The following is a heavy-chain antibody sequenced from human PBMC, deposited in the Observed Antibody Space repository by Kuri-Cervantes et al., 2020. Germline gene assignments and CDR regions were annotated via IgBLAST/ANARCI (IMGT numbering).Heavy chain of an antibody. V-gene: IGHV4-30-4*01. CDR3: ARIVGALHAFDI. Sequence: LRLSCTVSGGSISSGDYYWSWIRQPPGKGLEWIGYIYYSGSTYYNPSLKSRVTISVDTSKNQFSLKLSSVTAADTAVYYCARIVGALHAFDIWGQGTMVTVSS. CDR2: IYYSGST. J-gene: IGHJ3*02. CDR1: GGSISSGDYY. D-gene: IGHD1-26*01.